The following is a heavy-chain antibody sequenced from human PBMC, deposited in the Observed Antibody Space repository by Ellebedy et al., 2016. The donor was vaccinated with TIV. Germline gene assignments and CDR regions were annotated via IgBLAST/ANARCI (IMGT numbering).Heavy chain of an antibody. CDR1: GGSISSSGYY. D-gene: IGHD2-2*01. CDR2: IYHSGKM. V-gene: IGHV4-39*07. Sequence: SETLSLXXTVSGGSISSSGYYWGWIRQPPGKGLEWIGEIYHSGKMNYNPSLKGRVIISLDESENQFSLNLSSVTAADTAVYYCARGLYCSSATCYGFYFDYWGHGTLVTVSS. CDR3: ARGLYCSSATCYGFYFDY. J-gene: IGHJ4*01.